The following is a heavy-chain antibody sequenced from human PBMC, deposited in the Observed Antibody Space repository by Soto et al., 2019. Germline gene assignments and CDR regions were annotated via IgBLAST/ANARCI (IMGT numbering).Heavy chain of an antibody. V-gene: IGHV3-73*01. Sequence: EVQLVESGGGLVQPGGSLKLSCAASGFIFSASAVHWVRQASGNGLEWIGRIRSKANNYATGYAASVNGRFTISRDDSKNTAYLKVNSLKTEDTAVYYCTVSGAHYYYTLDAWGQGTSVTVSS. CDR3: TVSGAHYYYTLDA. CDR2: IRSKANNYAT. D-gene: IGHD3-10*01. CDR1: GFIFSASA. J-gene: IGHJ6*02.